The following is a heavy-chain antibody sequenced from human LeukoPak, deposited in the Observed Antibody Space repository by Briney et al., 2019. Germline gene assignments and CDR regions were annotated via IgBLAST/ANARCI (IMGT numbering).Heavy chain of an antibody. CDR1: GYTFIGYY. Sequence: ASVKVSCKASGYTFIGYYMHWVPQAPGHGLEWMGWINPNSGGTNYAQKFQGRVTMTRGRSISTAYMGLSRLRSDDTAVYYCAKDHTIRSFDSWGQGTLVTVSS. V-gene: IGHV1-2*02. D-gene: IGHD1-14*01. CDR3: AKDHTIRSFDS. J-gene: IGHJ4*02. CDR2: INPNSGGT.